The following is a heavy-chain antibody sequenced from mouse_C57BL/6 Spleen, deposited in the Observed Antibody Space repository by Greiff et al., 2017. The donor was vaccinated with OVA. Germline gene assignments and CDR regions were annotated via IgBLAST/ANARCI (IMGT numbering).Heavy chain of an antibody. CDR3: ARSGGNYYHWYCEV. Sequence: QVQLQQPGAELVKPGASVKLSCKASGYTFTSYWMQWVKQRPGQGLEWIGEIDPSDSYTTYNQKFKGKATLTVDPSSSTAHMQLSSLASEDSAVYYCARSGGNYYHWYCEVWGTGTTVTVSS. D-gene: IGHD2-1*01. V-gene: IGHV1-50*01. J-gene: IGHJ1*03. CDR2: IDPSDSYT. CDR1: GYTFTSYW.